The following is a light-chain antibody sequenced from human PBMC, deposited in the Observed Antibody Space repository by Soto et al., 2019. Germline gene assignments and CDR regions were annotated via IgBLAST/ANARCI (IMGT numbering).Light chain of an antibody. V-gene: IGLV2-11*01. J-gene: IGLJ3*02. CDR2: DVT. CDR3: GTWDTSLSGWV. Sequence: QSALTQPRSVSGSPGQSVTISCTGTSSDVGGYNCVSWYQQHPGKAPKLMIYDVTKRPSGVPDRFSGSKSGTSTTLGITGLQTGDEADYYCGTWDTSLSGWVFGGGTKLTVL. CDR1: SSDVGGYNC.